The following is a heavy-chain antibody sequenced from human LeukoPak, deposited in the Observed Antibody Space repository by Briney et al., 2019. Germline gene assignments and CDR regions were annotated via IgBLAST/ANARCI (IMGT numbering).Heavy chain of an antibody. CDR1: GFTFSSYA. Sequence: GGSLRLSCAASGFTFSSYAMSWVRQAPGKGLEWVSAISGSGGSTYYADSAKGRFTISRDNSKNTLYLQMNSLRAEDTAVYYCAKVTGRYCSSTSCSRWFDPWGQGTLVTVSS. V-gene: IGHV3-23*01. CDR3: AKVTGRYCSSTSCSRWFDP. D-gene: IGHD2-2*01. CDR2: ISGSGGST. J-gene: IGHJ5*02.